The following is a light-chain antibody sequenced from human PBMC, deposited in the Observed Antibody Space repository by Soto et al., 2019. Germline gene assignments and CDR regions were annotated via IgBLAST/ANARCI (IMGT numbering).Light chain of an antibody. CDR3: QQYNNYPWT. CDR2: GAS. CDR1: QSVSSNY. Sequence: EIVLTQSPGTLSLSPGERATLSCRASQSVSSNYLAWYQQKPGRAPRLLIYGASSRDTGIPDRFSGSGSGTEFTLTISSLQADDFATYYCQQYNNYPWTFGQGTKVDIK. V-gene: IGKV3-20*01. J-gene: IGKJ1*01.